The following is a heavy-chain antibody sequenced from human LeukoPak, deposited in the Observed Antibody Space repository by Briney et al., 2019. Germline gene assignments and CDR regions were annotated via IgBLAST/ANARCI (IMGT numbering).Heavy chain of an antibody. J-gene: IGHJ4*02. D-gene: IGHD3-10*01. CDR3: ARHRSGSGSYYRRRYFDY. Sequence: PSETLSLTCTVSGGSISSSSYYWGWIRQPPGKGLEWIGSIYYSGSTYYNPSLKSRVTISVDTSKNQFSLKLSSVTAADTAVYYCARHRSGSGSYYRRRYFDYWGQGTLVTVSS. CDR1: GGSISSSSYY. V-gene: IGHV4-39*01. CDR2: IYYSGST.